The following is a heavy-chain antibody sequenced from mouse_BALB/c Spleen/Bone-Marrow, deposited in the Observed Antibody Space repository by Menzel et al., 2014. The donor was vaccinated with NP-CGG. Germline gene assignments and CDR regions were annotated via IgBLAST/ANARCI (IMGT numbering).Heavy chain of an antibody. D-gene: IGHD2-14*01. CDR3: ARPVYRYDPPAY. J-gene: IGHJ2*01. V-gene: IGHV4-1*02. CDR2: INPDSSTL. Sequence: GKGLEWIGEINPDSSTLNYTPSLKDKFIISRDNAKNTLYLQMNKVRSEDTALYYCARPVYRYDPPAYWGQGTTLTVSS.